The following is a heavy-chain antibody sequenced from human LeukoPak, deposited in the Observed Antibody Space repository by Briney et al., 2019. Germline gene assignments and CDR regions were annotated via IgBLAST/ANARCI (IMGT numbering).Heavy chain of an antibody. CDR2: INDSGAT. CDR3: ARQVVRGVNNWFDP. Sequence: SETLSLTCGVYGGSFNSYYWSWIRQPPGKGLEWIGEINDSGATNYNPSLKSRVTISVDTSKNQFSLKLSSVTAADTAVYYCARQVVRGVNNWFDPWGQGTLVTVSS. J-gene: IGHJ5*02. CDR1: GGSFNSYY. D-gene: IGHD3-10*01. V-gene: IGHV4-34*01.